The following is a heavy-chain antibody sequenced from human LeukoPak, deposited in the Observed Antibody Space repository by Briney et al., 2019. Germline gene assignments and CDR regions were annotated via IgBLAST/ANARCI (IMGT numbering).Heavy chain of an antibody. D-gene: IGHD2-2*01. Sequence: SETLSLTCTVSDGSISSYYWSWIWQPAGKGLEWIGRIFTSGSTDYNPSLKSRVTISADTSKNQFSLKLSSVTAADTAVYYCARVPHCSSTSCYEPGYWGQGTLVTVSS. V-gene: IGHV4-4*07. CDR3: ARVPHCSSTSCYEPGY. J-gene: IGHJ4*02. CDR2: IFTSGST. CDR1: DGSISSYY.